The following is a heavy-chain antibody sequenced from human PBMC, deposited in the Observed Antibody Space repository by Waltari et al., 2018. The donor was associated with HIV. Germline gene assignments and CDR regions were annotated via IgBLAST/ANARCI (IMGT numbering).Heavy chain of an antibody. V-gene: IGHV4-61*02. CDR2: IQTSGST. D-gene: IGHD6-13*01. J-gene: IGHJ3*02. CDR3: ARVFSSWPRVHYAFDI. Sequence: QVQLQESGPGLVKPSQTLSLTCTVSGGSISSGSYYWSWIRQPAGKGLEWIGRIQTSGSTNYHPSLQSRVTISVDTSKNQFSLKLSSVTAADTAVYYCARVFSSWPRVHYAFDIWGQGTMVTVSS. CDR1: GGSISSGSYY.